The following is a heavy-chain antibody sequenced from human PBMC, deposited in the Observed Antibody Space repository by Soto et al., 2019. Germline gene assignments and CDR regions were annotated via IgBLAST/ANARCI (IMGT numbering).Heavy chain of an antibody. J-gene: IGHJ6*02. CDR3: ARQSWGGDGMDV. CDR2: ISSSSRDK. Sequence: EVQLVESGGGLVKPGGTLRLSCAASGFTFSTYTFNWVRQAPGKGLGGVSSISSSSRDKFYAASLKARVTISSANANVFVFLQMNNARGEDTAVYCCARQSWGGDGMDVWDQGTTVCFSS. CDR1: GFTFSTYT. D-gene: IGHD3-16*01. V-gene: IGHV3-21*02.